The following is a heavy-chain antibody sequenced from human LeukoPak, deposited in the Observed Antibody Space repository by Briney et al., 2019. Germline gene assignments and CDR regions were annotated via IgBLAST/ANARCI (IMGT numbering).Heavy chain of an antibody. D-gene: IGHD6-6*01. Sequence: PSETLSLTCTVSGGSISSGGYYWSWIRQHPGKGLEWIGYIYYSGSTYYNPSLKSRVTISVDTSKNQFSLKLSSVTAADTAVYYCARTQYSSSLNFDYWGQGTLVTVSS. CDR2: IYYSGST. CDR3: ARTQYSSSLNFDY. CDR1: GGSISSGGYY. J-gene: IGHJ4*02. V-gene: IGHV4-31*03.